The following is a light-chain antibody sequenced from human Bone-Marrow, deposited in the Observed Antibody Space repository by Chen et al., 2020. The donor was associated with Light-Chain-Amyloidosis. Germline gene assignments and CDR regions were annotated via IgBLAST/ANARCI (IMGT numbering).Light chain of an antibody. CDR3: QVWDRSSDRPV. V-gene: IGLV3-21*02. Sequence: SYVLTQPSSVSVAPGQTATIACGGNNIGSTRVHWYQQTPGQAPLRVVYDDSDRPSGIPERLAGSNSGTTATLAISGVEAGDEADYCCQVWDRSSDRPVFGGGTKLTVL. CDR2: DDS. J-gene: IGLJ3*02. CDR1: NIGSTR.